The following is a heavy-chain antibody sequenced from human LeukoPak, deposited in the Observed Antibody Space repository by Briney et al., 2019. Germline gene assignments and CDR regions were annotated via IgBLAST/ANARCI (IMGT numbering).Heavy chain of an antibody. J-gene: IGHJ4*02. V-gene: IGHV3-23*01. CDR2: ISGSGGST. D-gene: IGHD3-22*01. Sequence: GGSLRLSCAASGFTFSSYAMSRVRQAPGKGLEWVSGISGSGGSTHYADSVKGRFTISRDNSKNTLYLQMNSLRAEDTAVYYCAKVRRYYDSAGYWGQGTLVTVSS. CDR1: GFTFSSYA. CDR3: AKVRRYYDSAGY.